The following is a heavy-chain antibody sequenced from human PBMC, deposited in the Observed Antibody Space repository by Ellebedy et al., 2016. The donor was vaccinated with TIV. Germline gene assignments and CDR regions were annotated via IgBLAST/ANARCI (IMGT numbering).Heavy chain of an antibody. J-gene: IGHJ4*02. V-gene: IGHV1-69*04. CDR1: GGTFSSYA. Sequence: ASVKVSCKASGGTFSSYAISWVRQAPGQGLEWMGRIIPILGIANYAQKFQGRVTITADKSTSTAYMELSSLRSEDTAVYYCARDGDFHSSSWYRSNICMYWGQGTLVTVSS. CDR3: ARDGDFHSSSWYRSNICMY. D-gene: IGHD6-13*01. CDR2: IIPILGIA.